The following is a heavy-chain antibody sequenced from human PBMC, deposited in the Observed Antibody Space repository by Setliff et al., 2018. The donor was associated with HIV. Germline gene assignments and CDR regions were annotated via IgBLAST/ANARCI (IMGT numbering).Heavy chain of an antibody. CDR2: LYGHSST. Sequence: SETLSLTCNVSGDSIGTGTHYWAWIRQPPGKGLEWIGSLYGHSSTYYTKSLRGRVTISADTSKNQLSLRLSSVTALDTAVYYCSRLYGSGHYFAFDFWGQGALVTVSS. V-gene: IGHV4-39*01. J-gene: IGHJ4*02. CDR1: GDSIGTGTHY. D-gene: IGHD3-10*01. CDR3: SRLYGSGHYFAFDF.